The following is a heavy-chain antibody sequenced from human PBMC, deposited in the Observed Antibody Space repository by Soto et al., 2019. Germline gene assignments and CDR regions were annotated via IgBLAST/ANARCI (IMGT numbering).Heavy chain of an antibody. CDR1: GFTFINYV. D-gene: IGHD6-19*01. Sequence: PGGSLRLSCASSGFTFINYVMHWARQAPGKGLEWVAIILYDGTNKDYADSVKGRFTISRDNAKDTLYLQMNSLRSEDTAVYYCARDRAVAGVSRSFDYWGHGTLVTVSS. V-gene: IGHV3-30-3*01. CDR3: ARDRAVAGVSRSFDY. CDR2: ILYDGTNK. J-gene: IGHJ4*01.